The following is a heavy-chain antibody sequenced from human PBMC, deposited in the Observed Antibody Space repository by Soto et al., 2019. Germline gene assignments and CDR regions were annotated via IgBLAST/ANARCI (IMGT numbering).Heavy chain of an antibody. CDR1: GASFSGHY. V-gene: IGHV4-34*02. J-gene: IGHJ4*02. CDR3: ARGVEMAATYFDH. Sequence: QVQLQQWGAGLLKSSETLSLTCAFYGASFSGHYWSWIRQPPGKGLEWIGEINHRGTTNYNPSLKSRVTISADTAKNQFSLKLSSVTAADTAVYFCARGVEMAATYFDHWGQGTLVSVSS. CDR2: INHRGTT. D-gene: IGHD2-15*01.